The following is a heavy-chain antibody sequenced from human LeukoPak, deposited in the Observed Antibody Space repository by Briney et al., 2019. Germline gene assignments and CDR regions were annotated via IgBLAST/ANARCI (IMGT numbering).Heavy chain of an antibody. CDR2: TKNRGNSYTT. J-gene: IGHJ4*02. CDR1: GFTSSDHD. V-gene: IGHV3-72*01. Sequence: GGSLRLTCAGSGFTSSDHDMDWVRQAPGKGLEWVGRTKNRGNSYTTTYAASVKGRFTISRDDSKNSLYLQMSSLKTEDTALYYCVLMFRGLPYWGQGTRVTVSS. D-gene: IGHD3-10*01. CDR3: VLMFRGLPY.